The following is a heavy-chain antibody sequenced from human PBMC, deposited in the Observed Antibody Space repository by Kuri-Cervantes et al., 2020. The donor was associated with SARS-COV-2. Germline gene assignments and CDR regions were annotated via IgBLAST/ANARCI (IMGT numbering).Heavy chain of an antibody. Sequence: ESLKISCTVSGGSISSHYWSWIRQPPGKGLEWIGYIYYSGSTNYNPSLKSRVTISVDTSKNQFSLKLSSVTAADTAVYYCARDNCSGGSCYGYYYVDVWGKGTTVTVSS. D-gene: IGHD2-15*01. V-gene: IGHV4-59*11. CDR3: ARDNCSGGSCYGYYYVDV. CDR2: IYYSGST. J-gene: IGHJ6*03. CDR1: GGSISSHY.